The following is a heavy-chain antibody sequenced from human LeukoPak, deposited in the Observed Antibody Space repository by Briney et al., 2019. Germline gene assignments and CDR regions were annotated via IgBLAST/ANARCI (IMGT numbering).Heavy chain of an antibody. CDR2: FYYSGSS. CDR3: ARVSPAVGAFDI. D-gene: IGHD6-13*01. Sequence: SETLSLTCTVSGGSISSSYWSWIRQPPGKGLEWIGDFYYSGSSNYSPSLKSRVTISGDTSKNQFSLKLSSVTAADTAIYYCARVSPAVGAFDIWGRGTMVTVSS. CDR1: GGSISSSY. V-gene: IGHV4-59*01. J-gene: IGHJ3*02.